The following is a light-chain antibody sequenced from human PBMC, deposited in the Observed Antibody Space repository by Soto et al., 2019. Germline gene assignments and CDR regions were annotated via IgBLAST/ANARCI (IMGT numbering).Light chain of an antibody. J-gene: IGLJ1*01. CDR1: SSDVGGYNY. Sequence: QSALTQPASVSGSPGQSITISCTGTSSDVGGYNYVSWYQQHPGKAPKLMIYEVSNRPSGVSNSFSGSKSGNTASLTISGLQAEDEADYYCSSYTSSSPLYVFGTGTKLTVL. CDR3: SSYTSSSPLYV. CDR2: EVS. V-gene: IGLV2-14*01.